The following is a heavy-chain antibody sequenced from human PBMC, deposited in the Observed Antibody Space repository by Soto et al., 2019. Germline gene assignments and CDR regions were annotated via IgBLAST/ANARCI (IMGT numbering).Heavy chain of an antibody. D-gene: IGHD6-19*01. CDR1: GFTFSSYA. Sequence: GGSLRLSCAASGFTFSSYAMSWVRQAPGKGLEWVSAISGSGGSTYYADSVKGRFTISRDNSKNTLYLQMNSLRAEDTAVYYCAKDGRIAVAGYYYGMDVWGQGTTVTVSS. J-gene: IGHJ6*02. CDR3: AKDGRIAVAGYYYGMDV. CDR2: ISGSGGST. V-gene: IGHV3-23*01.